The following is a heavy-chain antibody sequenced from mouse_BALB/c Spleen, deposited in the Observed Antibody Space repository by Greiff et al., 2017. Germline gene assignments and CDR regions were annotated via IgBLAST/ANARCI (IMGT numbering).Heavy chain of an antibody. V-gene: IGHV3-2*02. CDR2: ISYSGST. J-gene: IGHJ3*01. CDR3: ASSLLGSFAY. Sequence: EVKLQESGPGLVKPSQSLSLTCTVTGYSITSDYAWNWIRQFPGNKLEWMGYISYSGSTSYNPSLKSRISITRDTSKNQFFLQLNSVTTEDTATYYCASSLLGSFAYWGQGTLVTVSA. CDR1: GYSITSDYA. D-gene: IGHD2-1*01.